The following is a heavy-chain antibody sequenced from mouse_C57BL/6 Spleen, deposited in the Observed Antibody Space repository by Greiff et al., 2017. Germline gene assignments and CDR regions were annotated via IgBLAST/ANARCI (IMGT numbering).Heavy chain of an antibody. V-gene: IGHV1-55*01. J-gene: IGHJ3*01. D-gene: IGHD2-4*01. CDR2: ISPGSGST. CDR3: ARPLYDYDVAWFAY. CDR1: GYTFTSYW. Sequence: VQLQQPGAELVKPGASVKMSCKASGYTFTSYWITWVKQRPGQGLEWIGDISPGSGSTNYNEKFKSKATLTVDTSSSTAYMQLSSLTSEDSAVYYCARPLYDYDVAWFAYWGQGTLVTVSA.